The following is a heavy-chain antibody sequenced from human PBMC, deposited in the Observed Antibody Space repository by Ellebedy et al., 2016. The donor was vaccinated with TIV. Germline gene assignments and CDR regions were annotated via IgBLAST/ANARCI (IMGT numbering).Heavy chain of an antibody. CDR1: GFTFSSYG. CDR3: ARAIGNYDAY. V-gene: IGHV3-30*03. Sequence: GESLKISCAASGFTFSSYGMHWVRQAPGKGLEWVAVISYDGSNKYYADSVKGRFTISRDNSKNTLYLQMNSLRAEDTAVYYCARAIGNYDAYWGQGTLLTVSS. CDR2: ISYDGSNK. J-gene: IGHJ4*02. D-gene: IGHD4-11*01.